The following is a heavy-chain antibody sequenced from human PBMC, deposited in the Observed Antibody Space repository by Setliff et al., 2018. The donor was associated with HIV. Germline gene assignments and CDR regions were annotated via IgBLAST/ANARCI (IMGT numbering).Heavy chain of an antibody. CDR2: IYYSGST. J-gene: IGHJ3*02. V-gene: IGHV4-31*03. CDR1: GGSISSGGYY. Sequence: SETLSLTCTVSGGSISSGGYYWSWIRQHPGKGLEWIGYIYYSGSTYYNPPLKSRVTISVDTSKNQFSVKLSSVTAADTAVYYCARVLNPSDAFDIWGQGTMVTVSS. CDR3: ARVLNPSDAFDI.